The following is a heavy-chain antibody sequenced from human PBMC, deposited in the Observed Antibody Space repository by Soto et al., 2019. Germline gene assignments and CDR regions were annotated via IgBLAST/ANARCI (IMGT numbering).Heavy chain of an antibody. J-gene: IGHJ4*02. V-gene: IGHV4-39*01. D-gene: IGHD3-22*01. CDR3: ARLDFDPWFFDY. CDR2: IHFSGST. Sequence: LQLQESGPGLVKPSETLSLTCTVSGGSISDTNDHWGWIRQPPGKGLEWIGSIHFSGSTYYSSSLRSRVTISVDTSKNQFSLRLSSVTAADSAVYYCARLDFDPWFFDYWGQGTLVTVSS. CDR1: GGSISDTNDH.